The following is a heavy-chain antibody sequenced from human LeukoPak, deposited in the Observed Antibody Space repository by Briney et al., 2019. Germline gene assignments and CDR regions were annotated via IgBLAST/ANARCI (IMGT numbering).Heavy chain of an antibody. CDR2: IYYSGST. CDR3: ARQGPLTTAVTTRTNPFDY. Sequence: SETLSLTCTVSAGSISSSYWSWIRQPPGKGLEWIGYIYYSGSTNYNPALKSRVTISVDTSKNQFSLKLNSVTAADTAVYYCARQGPLTTAVTTRTNPFDYWGQGTLVTVSS. J-gene: IGHJ4*02. V-gene: IGHV4-59*08. D-gene: IGHD4-11*01. CDR1: AGSISSSY.